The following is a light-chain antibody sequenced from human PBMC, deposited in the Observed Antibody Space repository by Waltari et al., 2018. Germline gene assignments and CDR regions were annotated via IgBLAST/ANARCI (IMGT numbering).Light chain of an antibody. CDR3: QQYNNWPPYI. Sequence: EAVMTQSPTTLSLSPGERATLSCRASQSVRTNLAWYQQRPGQAPRLLIYGASIRATGVPAQFSGRGAGTEFTLTISSLQSEDFAVYYCQQYNNWPPYIFGQGSQLEI. V-gene: IGKV3-15*01. J-gene: IGKJ2*01. CDR1: QSVRTN. CDR2: GAS.